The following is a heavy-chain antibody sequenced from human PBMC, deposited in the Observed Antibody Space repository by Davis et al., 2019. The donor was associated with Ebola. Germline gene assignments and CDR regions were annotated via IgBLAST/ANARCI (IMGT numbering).Heavy chain of an antibody. J-gene: IGHJ6*03. Sequence: ASVKVSCKASGYTFTGYYMHWVRQAPGQGLEWMGWINPNSGGTKYAQKFQGRVTMTRDTSISTAYMELSRLRSDDTAVYYCARDKAARPYYYYYMDVWGKGTTVTVSS. CDR3: ARDKAARPYYYYYMDV. V-gene: IGHV1-2*02. D-gene: IGHD6-6*01. CDR1: GYTFTGYY. CDR2: INPNSGGT.